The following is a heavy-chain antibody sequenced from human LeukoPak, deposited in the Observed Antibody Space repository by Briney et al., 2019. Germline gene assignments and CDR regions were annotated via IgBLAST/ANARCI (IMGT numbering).Heavy chain of an antibody. J-gene: IGHJ3*02. CDR3: ARDRDYYDSSGPQAHAFDI. CDR1: RGSIDSYY. V-gene: IGHV4-59*12. CDR2: IYYSGST. Sequence: SETLSLTCTVSRGSIDSYYWSWIRQPPGKGLEWIGYIYYSGSTNYNPSLKSRVTISVDTSKNQFSLKLSSVTAADTAVYYCARDRDYYDSSGPQAHAFDIWGQGTMVTVSS. D-gene: IGHD3-22*01.